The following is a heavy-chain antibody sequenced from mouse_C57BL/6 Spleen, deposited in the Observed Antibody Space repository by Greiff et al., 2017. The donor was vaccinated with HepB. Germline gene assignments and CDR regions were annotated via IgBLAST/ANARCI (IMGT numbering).Heavy chain of an antibody. CDR3: AREGAGAMDY. Sequence: QVQLKESGAELVRPGASVKLSCKASGYTFTDYYINWVKQRPGQGLEWIARIYPGSGNTYYNEKFKGKATLTAEKSSSTAYMQLSSLTSEDSAVYFCAREGAGAMDYWGQGTSVTVSS. J-gene: IGHJ4*01. CDR2: IYPGSGNT. CDR1: GYTFTDYY. V-gene: IGHV1-76*01.